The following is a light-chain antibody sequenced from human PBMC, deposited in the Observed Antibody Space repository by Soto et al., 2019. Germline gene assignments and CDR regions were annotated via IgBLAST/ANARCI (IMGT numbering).Light chain of an antibody. CDR2: DTS. CDR1: TGAVTSGHY. Sequence: QAVVTQEPSLTVSPGGTVTLTCGSSTGAVTSGHYPYWFQQKPGQAPRTLIYDTSNKHSWTPARFSGSLLGGKAALTLSGVQPEDEAEYYCLLSYSGAHVVFGGGTKPHRP. V-gene: IGLV7-46*01. J-gene: IGLJ2*01. CDR3: LLSYSGAHVV.